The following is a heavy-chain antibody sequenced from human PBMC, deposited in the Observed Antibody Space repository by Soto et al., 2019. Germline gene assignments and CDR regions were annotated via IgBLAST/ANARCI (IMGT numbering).Heavy chain of an antibody. CDR1: GFPFNSYA. Sequence: PGVSLSLSCSSSGFPFNSYAMHWVRQAPGQGLEFVSAISSYGADTYYADSVKGRFAISRDNSKNTLYLQMSSLRAEDTALYYCVREGEMRTGWYDQFDYWGKRARVTV. CDR2: ISSYGADT. V-gene: IGHV3-64D*06. J-gene: IGHJ4*02. CDR3: VREGEMRTGWYDQFDY. D-gene: IGHD6-19*01.